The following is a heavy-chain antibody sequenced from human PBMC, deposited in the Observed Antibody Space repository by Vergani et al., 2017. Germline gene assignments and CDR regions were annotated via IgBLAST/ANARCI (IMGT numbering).Heavy chain of an antibody. Sequence: QVQLQESGPGLVKPSETLSVTCIVSGGSINNDDYYWSWLRQPPGKGLEWIGYIYYSGSTYYNPSLESRLTMSLDSSRTQFSLKLISVTAEDTAVYYCARVAGGSGGHYLAWGQGTPVSVSS. J-gene: IGHJ5*02. CDR3: ARVAGGSGGHYLA. CDR1: GGSINNDDYY. V-gene: IGHV4-30-4*08. CDR2: IYYSGST. D-gene: IGHD3-22*01.